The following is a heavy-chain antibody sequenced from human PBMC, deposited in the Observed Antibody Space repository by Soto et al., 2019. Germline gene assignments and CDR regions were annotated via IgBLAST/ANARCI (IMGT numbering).Heavy chain of an antibody. CDR1: GFTFSSYG. J-gene: IGHJ4*02. CDR3: AKVGLAYSSSCRGY. D-gene: IGHD6-6*01. V-gene: IGHV3-30*18. CDR2: ISYDGSNK. Sequence: PGGSLRLSCAASGFTFSSYGMHWVRQAPGKGLEWVAVISYDGSNKYYADSVKGRFTISRDNSKNTLYLQMNSLRAEDTAVYYCAKVGLAYSSSCRGYWGQGTLVTVSS.